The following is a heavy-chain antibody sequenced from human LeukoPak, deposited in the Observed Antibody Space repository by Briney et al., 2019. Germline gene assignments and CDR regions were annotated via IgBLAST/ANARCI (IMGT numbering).Heavy chain of an antibody. D-gene: IGHD2-21*01. CDR2: MNPNSGST. V-gene: IGHV1-8*01. CDR3: ARGDWYINAFDI. Sequence: GASVKVSCKSSGYTFSSYDINWVRQATGQGLEWMGWMNPNSGSTGYTQKFQSRVTMTRNTSISTAYMELSSLRSEGTAVYYCARGDWYINAFDIWGQGTMVTVSS. J-gene: IGHJ3*02. CDR1: GYTFSSYD.